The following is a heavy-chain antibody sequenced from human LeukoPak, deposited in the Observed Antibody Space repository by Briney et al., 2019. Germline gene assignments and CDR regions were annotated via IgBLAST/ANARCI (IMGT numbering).Heavy chain of an antibody. CDR2: IDYTGST. V-gene: IGHV4-39*07. D-gene: IGHD3-3*01. J-gene: IGHJ6*02. CDR3: ARDRVVDCWSGYPAYYYYYGMDV. CDR1: GGSITGSTYS. Sequence: PSETLSLTCTVSGGSITGSTYSWGWIRQPQGKGLEWTGSIDYTGSTYYNPSLKSRITISVDTSKNQFSLKLSSVTAADTAVYYCARDRVVDCWSGYPAYYYYYGMDVWGQGTTVTVSS.